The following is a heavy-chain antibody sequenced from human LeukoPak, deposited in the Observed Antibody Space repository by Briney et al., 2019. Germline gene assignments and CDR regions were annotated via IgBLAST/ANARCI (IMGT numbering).Heavy chain of an antibody. V-gene: IGHV3-33*01. CDR1: GFTFSSYG. Sequence: PGGSLRLSCAASGFTFSSYGMHWVRQAPGKGLEWVAVIWYDGSNKYYADSVKGRFTISRDNSKNTLYLQMNSLRAEDTAVYYCAREFLEQQPNRGFDPWGQGALVTVSS. D-gene: IGHD6-13*01. J-gene: IGHJ5*02. CDR3: AREFLEQQPNRGFDP. CDR2: IWYDGSNK.